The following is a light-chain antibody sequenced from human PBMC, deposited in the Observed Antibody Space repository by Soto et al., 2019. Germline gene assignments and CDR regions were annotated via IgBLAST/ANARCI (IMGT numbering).Light chain of an antibody. Sequence: QSALTQPASVSGSPGQSITISCTGTSSDVGSYNYVSWYQQHPCKAPKILIHDVSNRPAAVSNRFSGSKSGNTASLTISGLQAEDEGDYYCSSYTSSHTYVFGTGTKVTVL. CDR3: SSYTSSHTYV. J-gene: IGLJ1*01. CDR2: DVS. CDR1: SSDVGSYNY. V-gene: IGLV2-14*03.